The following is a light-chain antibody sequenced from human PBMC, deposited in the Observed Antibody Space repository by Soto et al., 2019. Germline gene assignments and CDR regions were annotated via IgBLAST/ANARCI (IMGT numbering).Light chain of an antibody. Sequence: EIVLTQSPGTLSLSPGERATLSCRASQSVSSSFLAWYQQKPGQAPRLLIDGASRRATGIPDRFSGRGSGTDFTLTISRLEPEDFAVYYCQQYGSSPRTFGQGTKVEI. V-gene: IGKV3-20*01. J-gene: IGKJ1*01. CDR1: QSVSSSF. CDR3: QQYGSSPRT. CDR2: GAS.